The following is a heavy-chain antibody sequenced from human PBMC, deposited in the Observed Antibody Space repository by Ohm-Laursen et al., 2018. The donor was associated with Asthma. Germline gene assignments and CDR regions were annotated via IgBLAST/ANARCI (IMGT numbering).Heavy chain of an antibody. V-gene: IGHV3-30*03. D-gene: IGHD4-17*01. J-gene: IGHJ6*02. Sequence: SLRLSCSASGFTFSSYGMHWVRQAPGKGLEWVAVISYDGSNKYYADSAKGRFTISRDNSKNTLYLQMNSLRAEDTAVYYCARDGLDDYGDYATRYYYYGMDVWGQGTTVTVSS. CDR1: GFTFSSYG. CDR2: ISYDGSNK. CDR3: ARDGLDDYGDYATRYYYYGMDV.